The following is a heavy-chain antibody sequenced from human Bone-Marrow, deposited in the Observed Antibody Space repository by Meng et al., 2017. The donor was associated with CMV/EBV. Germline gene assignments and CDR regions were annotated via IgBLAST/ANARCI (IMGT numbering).Heavy chain of an antibody. CDR2: INHSGST. V-gene: IGHV4-34*01. CDR3: ARERGPILGTRYYFDY. CDR1: GFTFSSYA. Sequence: ESLKISCAASGFTFSSYAMSWVRQPPGKGLEWIGEINHSGSTNYNPSLKSRVTISVDTSKNQFSLKLSSVTAADTAVYYCARERGPILGTRYYFDYWGQGTLVTVSS. D-gene: IGHD2-2*02. J-gene: IGHJ4*02.